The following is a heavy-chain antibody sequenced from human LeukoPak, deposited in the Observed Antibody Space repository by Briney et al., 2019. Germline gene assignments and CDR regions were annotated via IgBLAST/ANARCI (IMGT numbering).Heavy chain of an antibody. Sequence: SETLSLTCAVYGGSFSGYYWSWIRQPPGKGLEWIGEINHSGSTDYNPSLKSRVTISVDTSKNQLSLKLSSVTAADTAVYYCARARGYCSGGSCYFNYWGQGTLVTVSS. CDR2: INHSGST. J-gene: IGHJ4*02. CDR3: ARARGYCSGGSCYFNY. CDR1: GGSFSGYY. D-gene: IGHD2-15*01. V-gene: IGHV4-34*01.